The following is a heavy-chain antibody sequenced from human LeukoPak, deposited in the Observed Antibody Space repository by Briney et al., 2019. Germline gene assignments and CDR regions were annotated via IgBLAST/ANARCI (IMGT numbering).Heavy chain of an antibody. CDR2: IYYSGST. Sequence: SETLSLTCTVSGGSIRSYYWSWIRQPPGKGLEWIGYIYYSGSTNYNPSLKSRVTISVDTSKNQFSLKLSSVTAADTAVYYCARHSDSSGYWGWFDPWGQGTLVTVSS. J-gene: IGHJ5*02. V-gene: IGHV4-59*01. D-gene: IGHD3-22*01. CDR3: ARHSDSSGYWGWFDP. CDR1: GGSIRSYY.